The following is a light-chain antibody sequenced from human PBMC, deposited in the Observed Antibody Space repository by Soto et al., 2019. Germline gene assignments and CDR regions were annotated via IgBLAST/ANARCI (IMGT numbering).Light chain of an antibody. CDR2: WAS. Sequence: DIVMTQSPDSLAVSLGERATINCKSSQSVLYSSNNKNYLAWYQQRPGQTPRLLIYWASTRESGVPDRFSGSGSGADFTLTISSLQAEDVAVYYCQQYYDTPTFGQGSRVEI. V-gene: IGKV4-1*01. CDR1: QSVLYSSNNKNY. J-gene: IGKJ1*01. CDR3: QQYYDTPT.